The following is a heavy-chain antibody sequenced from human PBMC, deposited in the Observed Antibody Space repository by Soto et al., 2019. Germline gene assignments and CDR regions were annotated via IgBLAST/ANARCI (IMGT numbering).Heavy chain of an antibody. CDR1: GGSFSGYY. V-gene: IGHV4-34*01. D-gene: IGHD7-27*01. CDR3: ARGWGRIFDY. CDR2: INHSGST. J-gene: IGHJ4*02. Sequence: QVQLQQWGAGLLKPSETLSLTCAVYGGSFSGYYWSWIRQPPGKGLEWIGEINHSGSTNYDPSLKSRVTISVDTSKNPFSLELSSVTAADTAVYYCARGWGRIFDYWGQGTLVTVSS.